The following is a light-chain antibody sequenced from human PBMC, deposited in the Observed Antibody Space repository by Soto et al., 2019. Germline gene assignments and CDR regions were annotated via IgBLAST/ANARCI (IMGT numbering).Light chain of an antibody. V-gene: IGLV1-51*01. J-gene: IGLJ2*01. CDR3: GTWDGSLIAGL. Sequence: QSVLTQPPSVSAAPGQKVTISCSGSSSNIGNNYVSWYQQLPGTAPKLLIYDNTKRPSGIPDRFSGSKSGTSATLAITGLQTGDEADYYCGTWDGSLIAGLFGGGTKLTVL. CDR1: SSNIGNNY. CDR2: DNT.